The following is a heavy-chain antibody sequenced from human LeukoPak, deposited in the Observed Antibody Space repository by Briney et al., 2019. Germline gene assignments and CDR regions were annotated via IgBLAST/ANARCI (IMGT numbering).Heavy chain of an antibody. CDR1: GFTFSTYW. D-gene: IGHD6-13*01. CDR2: IKGDGSEK. V-gene: IGHV3-7*02. J-gene: IGHJ4*02. Sequence: PGGSLRLSCAASGFTFSTYWMSWVRQAPGKGLEWVAIIKGDGSEKAYVDSVKGRFSISRDNAENSLYLQMSSLRAEDTAVYYCAKYWGYEEAGIDFWGQGTLVTVSS. CDR3: AKYWGYEEAGIDF.